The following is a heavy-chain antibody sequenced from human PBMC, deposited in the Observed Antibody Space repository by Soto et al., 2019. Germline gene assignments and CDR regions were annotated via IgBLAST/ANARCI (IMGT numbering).Heavy chain of an antibody. CDR1: GGSISSYY. D-gene: IGHD3-10*01. CDR3: ARRYGSAFDI. V-gene: IGHV4-59*01. Sequence: SETLSLTCTVSGGSISSYYWSWIRQPPGKGLEWIGYIYYSGSTNYNPSLKSRVTISVDTSKNQFSLKLTSVTAADTAVYYCARRYGSAFDIWGQGTMVTVSS. CDR2: IYYSGST. J-gene: IGHJ3*02.